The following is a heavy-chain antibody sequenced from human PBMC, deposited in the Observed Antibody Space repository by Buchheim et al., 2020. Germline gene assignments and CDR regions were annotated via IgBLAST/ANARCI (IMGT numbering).Heavy chain of an antibody. J-gene: IGHJ6*02. D-gene: IGHD6-19*01. CDR3: TTGAAVAGASWYYYYGMDV. CDR2: IKSKTDGGTT. CDR1: GFTFSNAW. Sequence: EVQLVESGGGLVKPGGSLRLSCAASGFTFSNAWMSWVRQAPGKGLEWVGRIKSKTDGGTTDYAAPVKGRFTISRDDSTHTLYLQMNSRKTEDTAVYYCTTGAAVAGASWYYYYGMDVWGQGTT. V-gene: IGHV3-15*01.